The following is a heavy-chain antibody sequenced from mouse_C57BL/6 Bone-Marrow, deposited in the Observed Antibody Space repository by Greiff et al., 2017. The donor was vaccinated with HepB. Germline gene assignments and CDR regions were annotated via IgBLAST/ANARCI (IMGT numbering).Heavy chain of an antibody. V-gene: IGHV1-69*01. CDR2: IDPSDSYT. J-gene: IGHJ2*01. D-gene: IGHD5-1-1*01. CDR3: ARGGIPDFDY. Sequence: VQLQQPGAELVMPGASVKLSCKASGYTFTSYWMHWVKQRPGQGLEWIGEIDPSDSYTNYNQKFKGKSTLTVDKSSSTAYMQLSSLTSEDSAVYYCARGGIPDFDYWGQGTTLTVSS. CDR1: GYTFTSYW.